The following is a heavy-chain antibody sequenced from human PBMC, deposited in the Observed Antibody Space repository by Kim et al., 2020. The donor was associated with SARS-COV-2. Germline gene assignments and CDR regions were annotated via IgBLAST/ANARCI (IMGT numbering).Heavy chain of an antibody. CDR2: IYYSGST. V-gene: IGHV4-39*01. CDR1: GGSISSSSYY. CDR3: ARQAGYCSSWYRGPIYYDYRDV. J-gene: IGHJ6*03. D-gene: IGHD6-13*01. Sequence: SETLSLTCTVSGGSISSSSYYWGWIRQPPGKGLEWIGSIYYSGSTYYNPSLKSRVTISVDTSKNQFSLKLSSVTAADTAVNYCARQAGYCSSWYRGPIYYDYRDVWGKGTTVTFSS.